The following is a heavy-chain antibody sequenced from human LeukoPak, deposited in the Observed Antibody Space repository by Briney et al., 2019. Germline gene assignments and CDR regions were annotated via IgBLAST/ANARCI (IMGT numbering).Heavy chain of an antibody. V-gene: IGHV4-34*01. CDR2: INHRGST. J-gene: IGHJ4*02. CDR1: GGSYSGCY. CDR3: ARGYSSSSRAPLRY. Sequence: PSETLSLTRAVYGGSYSGCYWSWLPQPPGKGLEWIGEINHRGSTNYNPSLKSRLTKSVDTSKNHFSRKLSSVTAADTAVYYCARGYSSSSRAPLRYWGQGTLVTVSS. D-gene: IGHD6-6*01.